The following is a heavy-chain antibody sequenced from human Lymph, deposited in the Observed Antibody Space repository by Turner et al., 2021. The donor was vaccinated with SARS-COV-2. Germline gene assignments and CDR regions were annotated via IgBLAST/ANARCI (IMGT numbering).Heavy chain of an antibody. J-gene: IGHJ4*02. V-gene: IGHV4-39*01. CDR1: GGSISSSSHY. D-gene: IGHD3-10*01. Sequence: QLQLQESGPGLVKPSETLSLTCTVSGGSISSSSHYWGWIRQPPGRGLEWIVHIYYSGSNYYNPSLKSRVTISVDTSKNQFSLKLSSVTAADTAVYYCARLVRRAEYYFDYWGQGTLVTVSS. CDR2: IYYSGSN. CDR3: ARLVRRAEYYFDY.